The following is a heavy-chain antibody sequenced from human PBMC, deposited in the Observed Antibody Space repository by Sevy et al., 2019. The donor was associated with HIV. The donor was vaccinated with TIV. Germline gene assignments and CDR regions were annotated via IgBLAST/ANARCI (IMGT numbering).Heavy chain of an antibody. J-gene: IGHJ3*02. CDR1: GFTFRNYA. V-gene: IGHV3-23*01. CDR2: ITGSFGTT. CDR3: AKLLYDILTGSHVFDI. D-gene: IGHD3-9*01. Sequence: GESLKISCAASGFTFRNYAMGWVRQAPGKGLEWVATITGSFGTTYLADSVKGRFTISRNNSNNMLYIQMSSLRAEESAVYFCAKLLYDILTGSHVFDIWGQGTLVTVSS.